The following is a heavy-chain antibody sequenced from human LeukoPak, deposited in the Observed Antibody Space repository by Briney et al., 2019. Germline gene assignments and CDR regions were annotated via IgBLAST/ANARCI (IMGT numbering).Heavy chain of an antibody. J-gene: IGHJ5*02. D-gene: IGHD2-2*02. CDR1: GFTFDDYG. V-gene: IGHV3-48*01. CDR3: ARELPRRDIVVVPAAITLSWFDP. CDR2: ISSSSSTI. Sequence: GGSLRLSCAASGFTFDDYGMSWVRQAPGKGLEWVSYISSSSSTIYYADSVKGRFTISRDNAKNSLYLQMNSLRAEDTAVYYCARELPRRDIVVVPAAITLSWFDPWGQGTLVTVSS.